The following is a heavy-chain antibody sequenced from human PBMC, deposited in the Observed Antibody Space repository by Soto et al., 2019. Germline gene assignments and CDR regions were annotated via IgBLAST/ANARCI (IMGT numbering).Heavy chain of an antibody. D-gene: IGHD2-2*01. CDR2: IYPGDSDT. V-gene: IGHV5-51*01. CDR3: ARHWGTNEYRLHPVGKEADF. CDR1: GYTFTNYW. Sequence: GASLKISSNASGYTFTNYWIAWVRQMPGKVQEWMGVIYPGDSDTRYSRSFQGQVTISADKSISTVYLQWSSLKASDTAMYYCARHWGTNEYRLHPVGKEADFWGPGTLVTVSS. J-gene: IGHJ4*02.